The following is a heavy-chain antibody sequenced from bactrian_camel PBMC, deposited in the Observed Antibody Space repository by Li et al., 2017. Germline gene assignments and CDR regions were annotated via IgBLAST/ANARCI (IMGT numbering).Heavy chain of an antibody. J-gene: IGHJ6*01. CDR1: GATDGVTC. CDR3: AAPVMYGNSCRLMISDFGY. D-gene: IGHD6*01. Sequence: HVQLVESGGGSVQAGGSLRLSCAASGATDGVTCTGWFRQAPGKEREGVASFGSDGTTVYADFVKGRFIISKDSAKNTLHLQMNNLQPEDTAMYYCAAPVMYGNSCRLMISDFGYWGRGTQVTVS. CDR2: FGSDGTT. V-gene: IGHV3S55*01.